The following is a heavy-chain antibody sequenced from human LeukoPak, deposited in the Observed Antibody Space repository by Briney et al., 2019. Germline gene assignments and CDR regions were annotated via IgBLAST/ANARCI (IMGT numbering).Heavy chain of an antibody. CDR2: IYYSGST. Sequence: SETLSLTCTVSGGSISSYYWSWIRQPPGQGLEWIGYIYYSGSTNYNPSLKSRVTISVDTSKNQFSLKLSSVTAADTAVYYCARNDYDILTGYLYYFDYWGQGTLVTVSS. V-gene: IGHV4-59*01. CDR1: GGSISSYY. J-gene: IGHJ4*02. D-gene: IGHD3-9*01. CDR3: ARNDYDILTGYLYYFDY.